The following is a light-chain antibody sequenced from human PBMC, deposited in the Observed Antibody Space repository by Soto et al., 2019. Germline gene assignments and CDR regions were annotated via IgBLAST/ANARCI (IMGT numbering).Light chain of an antibody. Sequence: EIVLTQSPGTLSLSPGERATLSCRASQSVSSSYLAWYQQKPGQAPRLLIYGTSSRATAIPDRFSGSGSGTDFPLTISRLEPEDFAVYYCQQYGRSSWTFGKGPKV. V-gene: IGKV3-20*01. CDR1: QSVSSSY. CDR3: QQYGRSSWT. CDR2: GTS. J-gene: IGKJ1*01.